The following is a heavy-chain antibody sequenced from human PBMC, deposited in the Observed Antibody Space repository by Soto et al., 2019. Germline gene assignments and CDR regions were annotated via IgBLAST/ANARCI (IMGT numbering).Heavy chain of an antibody. V-gene: IGHV4-59*01. CDR3: ARESCSGGSCYQKGGDYYYYYYMDV. J-gene: IGHJ6*03. CDR2: IYYSGST. D-gene: IGHD2-15*01. Sequence: SETLSLTCTVSGGSISSYYWSWIRQPPGKGLEWIGYIYYSGSTNYNPSLKSRVTISVDTSKNQFSLKLSSVTAADTAVYYCARESCSGGSCYQKGGDYYYYYYMDVWGKGTTVTVSS. CDR1: GGSISSYY.